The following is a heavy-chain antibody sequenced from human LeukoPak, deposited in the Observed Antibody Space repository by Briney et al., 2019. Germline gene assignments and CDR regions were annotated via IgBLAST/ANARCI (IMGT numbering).Heavy chain of an antibody. CDR3: ARVAPYYDFWSGYYM. D-gene: IGHD3-3*01. J-gene: IGHJ4*02. V-gene: IGHV1-69*05. Sequence: SVKVSCKASGGTFSSYAISWVRQAPGQGLEWMGGIIPIFGTANYAQKFQGRVTITTDESTSTAYMELSSLRSEDTAVYYCARVAPYYDFWSGYYMWGQGTLVTVSS. CDR2: IIPIFGTA. CDR1: GGTFSSYA.